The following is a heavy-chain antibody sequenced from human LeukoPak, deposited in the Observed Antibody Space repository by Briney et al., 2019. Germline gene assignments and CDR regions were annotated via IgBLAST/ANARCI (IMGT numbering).Heavy chain of an antibody. Sequence: PSETLSLTCTVSGGSISSSSYYWGWIRQPPGKGLEWIGSIYYSGSTYYNPSLKSRVTISVDTFKNQFSLKLSSVTAADTAVYYCARQESSSCFDYWGQGTLVTVSS. CDR3: ARQESSSCFDY. CDR1: GGSISSSSYY. J-gene: IGHJ4*02. V-gene: IGHV4-39*01. D-gene: IGHD6-6*01. CDR2: IYYSGST.